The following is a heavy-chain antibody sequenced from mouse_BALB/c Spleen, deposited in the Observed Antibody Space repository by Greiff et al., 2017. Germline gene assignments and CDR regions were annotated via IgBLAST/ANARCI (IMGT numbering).Heavy chain of an antibody. CDR2: ISNGGGST. CDR1: GFTFSSYT. CDR3: ARHITTATAFAY. J-gene: IGHJ3*01. D-gene: IGHD1-1*01. Sequence: EVQGVESGGGLVQPGGSLKLSCAASGFTFSSYTMSWVRQTPEKRLEWVAYISNGGGSTYYPDTVKGRFTISRDNAKNTLYLQMSSLKSEDTAMYYCARHITTATAFAYWGQGTLVTVSA. V-gene: IGHV5-12-2*01.